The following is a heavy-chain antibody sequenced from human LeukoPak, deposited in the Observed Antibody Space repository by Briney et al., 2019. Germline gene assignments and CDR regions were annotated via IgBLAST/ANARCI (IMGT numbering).Heavy chain of an antibody. Sequence: PGGSLRLSCAASGFNFSSYWMNWVRQAPGKGLEWVANIGPDGSDKQYVDSMKGRFTISRDNAQNSVYLHMNSLTAEDTAVYYCARFRRSAQSYWGQGILVTVSS. V-gene: IGHV3-7*01. D-gene: IGHD2-15*01. CDR3: ARFRRSAQSY. J-gene: IGHJ4*02. CDR1: GFNFSSYW. CDR2: IGPDGSDK.